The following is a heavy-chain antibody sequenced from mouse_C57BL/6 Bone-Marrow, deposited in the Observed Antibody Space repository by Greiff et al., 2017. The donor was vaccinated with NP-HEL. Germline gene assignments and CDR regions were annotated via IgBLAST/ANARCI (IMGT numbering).Heavy chain of an antibody. V-gene: IGHV2-2*01. CDR3: ASITTVAPYYAMDY. Sequence: VMLVESGPGLVQPSQSLSITCTVSGFSLTSYGVHWVRQSPGKGLEWLGVIWSGGSTDYNAAFISRLSISKDNSKSQVFFKMNSLQADDTAIYYCASITTVAPYYAMDYWGQGTSVTVSS. J-gene: IGHJ4*01. CDR2: IWSGGST. CDR1: GFSLTSYG. D-gene: IGHD1-1*01.